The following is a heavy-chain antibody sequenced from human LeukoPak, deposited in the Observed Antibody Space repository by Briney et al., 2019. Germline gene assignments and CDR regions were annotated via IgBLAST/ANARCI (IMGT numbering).Heavy chain of an antibody. CDR2: IKQDGSEK. V-gene: IGHV3-7*04. CDR1: GFTFSNYW. Sequence: GGPPRLSCAASGFTFSNYWMSWVRQAPGKGLEWVANIKQDGSEKYYVDSVKGRFTISRDNAKNSLYLQLNSLRAEDTAVYYCARDKVTGDSYFDCWGQGTLVTVSS. J-gene: IGHJ4*02. D-gene: IGHD1-20*01. CDR3: ARDKVTGDSYFDC.